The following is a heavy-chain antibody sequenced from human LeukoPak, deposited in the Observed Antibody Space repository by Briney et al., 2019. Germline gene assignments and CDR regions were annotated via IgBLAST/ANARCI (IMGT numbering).Heavy chain of an antibody. CDR2: IRYDGSNK. D-gene: IGHD3-16*01. J-gene: IGHJ4*02. Sequence: GGSLRLSCAASGFTFSSYGMHWVRQAPGKGLEWVAFIRYDGSNKYYADSVKGRFTISRDNSKNTLYLQMNSLRAEDTAVYYCAKEDVMTMDFDYWGQGTLVTVSS. V-gene: IGHV3-30*02. CDR1: GFTFSSYG. CDR3: AKEDVMTMDFDY.